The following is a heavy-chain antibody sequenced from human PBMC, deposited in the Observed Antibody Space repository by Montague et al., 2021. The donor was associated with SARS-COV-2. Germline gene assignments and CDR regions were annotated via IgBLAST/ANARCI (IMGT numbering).Heavy chain of an antibody. V-gene: IGHV3-74*01. CDR3: ARDIVAPYYFDY. Sequence: SLRLSCAASGFTFSRYWMHWVRRAPGKGLVWVSRINSDGSSTSYADSVKGRFTISRDNAKNTLYLQMNSLRAEDTAVYYCARDIVAPYYFDYWGQGTLVTVSS. J-gene: IGHJ4*02. D-gene: IGHD5-12*01. CDR2: INSDGSST. CDR1: GFTFSRYW.